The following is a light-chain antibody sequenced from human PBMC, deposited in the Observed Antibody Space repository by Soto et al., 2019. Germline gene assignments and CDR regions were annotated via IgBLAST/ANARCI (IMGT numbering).Light chain of an antibody. V-gene: IGLV2-23*02. CDR3: CSYADSNTYV. CDR2: EVS. J-gene: IGLJ1*01. Sequence: QSALAQPASVSGSPGQSITISCTGTSSDVGNFRLVSWYQQHPGKVPKLVMFEVSKRPSWVSNRLSGPKSGNTASLTISGLQAEDEADYYCCSYADSNTYVFGSGTKLTVL. CDR1: SSDVGNFRL.